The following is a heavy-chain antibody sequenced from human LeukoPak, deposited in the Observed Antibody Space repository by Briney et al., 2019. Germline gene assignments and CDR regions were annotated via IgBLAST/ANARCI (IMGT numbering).Heavy chain of an antibody. CDR2: INAGNGNT. CDR1: GYTFTSYA. J-gene: IGHJ3*02. Sequence: ASVKVSCKASGYTFTSYAMHWVRQAPGQRLEWMGWINAGNGNTNYAQKLQGRVTMTTDTSTSTAYMELRSLRSDDTAVYYCARDTFAGYSYGYRAFDIWGQGTMVTVSS. D-gene: IGHD5-18*01. CDR3: ARDTFAGYSYGYRAFDI. V-gene: IGHV1-3*01.